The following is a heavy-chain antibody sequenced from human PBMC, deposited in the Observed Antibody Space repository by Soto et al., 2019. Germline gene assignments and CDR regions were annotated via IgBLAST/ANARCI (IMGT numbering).Heavy chain of an antibody. CDR2: INHSGST. V-gene: IGHV4-34*01. D-gene: IGHD3-22*01. CDR3: ASSYDSRKDY. CDR1: GGSFSGYY. Sequence: SETLSLTCAVYGGSFSGYYWSWIRQPPGKGLEWIGEINHSGSTNYNPSLKSRVTISVDTSKNQFSLKLSSVTAADTAVYYCASSYDSRKDYWGQGTLVTVSS. J-gene: IGHJ4*02.